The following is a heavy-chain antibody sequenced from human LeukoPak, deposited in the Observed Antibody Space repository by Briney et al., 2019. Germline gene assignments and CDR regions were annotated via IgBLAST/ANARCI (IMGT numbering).Heavy chain of an antibody. CDR3: ARESDSSGYPEGGMDV. CDR1: GFTFSSYG. Sequence: PGGSLRLSCAASGFTFSSYGMHWVRQAPGRGLEWVAVIWYDGSNKYYADSVKGRFTISRDNSKNTLYLQMNSLRAEDTAVYYCARESDSSGYPEGGMDVWGQGTTVTVSS. CDR2: IWYDGSNK. J-gene: IGHJ6*02. V-gene: IGHV3-33*01. D-gene: IGHD3-22*01.